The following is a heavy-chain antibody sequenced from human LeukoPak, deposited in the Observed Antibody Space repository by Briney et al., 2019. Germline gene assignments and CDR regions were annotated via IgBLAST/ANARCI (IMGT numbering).Heavy chain of an antibody. V-gene: IGHV4-59*01. CDR3: ARAPYYYYGMDV. Sequence: SETLSLTCTVSGGSISSYYWSWIRQPPGKGLEWIGYIYYGGSTNYNPSLKSRVTISVDTSKNQFSLKLSSVTAADTAVYYCARAPYYYYGMDVWGQGTTVTVSS. CDR1: GGSISSYY. CDR2: IYYGGST. J-gene: IGHJ6*02.